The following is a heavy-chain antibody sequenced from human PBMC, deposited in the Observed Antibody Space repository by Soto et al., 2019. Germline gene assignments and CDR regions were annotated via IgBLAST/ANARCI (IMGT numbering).Heavy chain of an antibody. J-gene: IGHJ4*02. D-gene: IGHD4-17*01. CDR2: IINDGSEK. CDR1: GFRFASYG. Sequence: PGGSLRLSCVASGFRFASYGFHWVRQAPGKGLEWVAVIINDGSEKNHADSAKDRFTISRDNSKNTLYLQMDSLRAGDTAVYYCAKQGILQSPKRAYGDRYFDYWGQGTLVTVSS. CDR3: AKQGILQSPKRAYGDRYFDY. V-gene: IGHV3-33*06.